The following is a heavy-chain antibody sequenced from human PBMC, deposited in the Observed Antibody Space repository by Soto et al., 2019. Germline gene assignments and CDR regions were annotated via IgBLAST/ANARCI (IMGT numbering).Heavy chain of an antibody. J-gene: IGHJ4*02. CDR1: GDSVSSNSAA. CDR3: ARDEGGEVAAPKYYFDY. V-gene: IGHV6-1*01. Sequence: SQTLSLTCAISGDSVSSNSAAWNWIRQSPSRGLEWLGRTYYRSKWYNDYAVSVKSRITINPDTSKNKFPLRLNSVIPEDTAVYYCARDEGGEVAAPKYYFDYWGQGTLVTVSS. CDR2: TYYRSKWYN. D-gene: IGHD2-15*01.